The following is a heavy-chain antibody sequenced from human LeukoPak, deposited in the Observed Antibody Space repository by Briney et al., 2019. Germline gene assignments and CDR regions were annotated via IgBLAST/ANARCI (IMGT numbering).Heavy chain of an antibody. J-gene: IGHJ4*02. V-gene: IGHV4-4*02. CDR2: IYHSGST. CDR3: ASRSSWSIHQFDY. CDR1: GGSISSINW. D-gene: IGHD6-13*01. Sequence: SETLSPTCAVSGGSISSINWWGWVRQPPGKGVEWIGEIYHSGSTNYNPSLKSRLTISVDKSKNQFSLKLSSVTAADTAVYYCASRSSWSIHQFDYWGQGTLVTVSS.